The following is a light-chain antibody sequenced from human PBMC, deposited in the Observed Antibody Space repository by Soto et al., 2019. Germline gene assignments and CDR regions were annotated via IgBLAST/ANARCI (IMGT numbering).Light chain of an antibody. Sequence: EIVLTQSPGTLSLSPGGRATLSCRASQSVTNRYLAWYQQKPGQAPRLLIYGASGRPTGIPDRFSGSGSGTDFTLTISRPEPEDFAVYFCQQYASSPTFGQGTTVEIK. CDR3: QQYASSPT. V-gene: IGKV3-20*01. CDR1: QSVTNRY. J-gene: IGKJ1*01. CDR2: GAS.